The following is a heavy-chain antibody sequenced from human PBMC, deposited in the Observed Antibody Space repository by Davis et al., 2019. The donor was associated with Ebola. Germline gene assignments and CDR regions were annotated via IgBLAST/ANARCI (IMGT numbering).Heavy chain of an antibody. J-gene: IGHJ4*02. CDR2: ISGSGGST. V-gene: IGHV3-23*01. D-gene: IGHD2-2*01. Sequence: GGSLPLSCAASGFTFSSYAMSWVRQAPGKGLEWVSVISGSGGSTYYADSVKGRFTISRDNSKNTLYLQMNSLRAEDTAVYYCARGLGYARIDYWGQGTLVTVSS. CDR1: GFTFSSYA. CDR3: ARGLGYARIDY.